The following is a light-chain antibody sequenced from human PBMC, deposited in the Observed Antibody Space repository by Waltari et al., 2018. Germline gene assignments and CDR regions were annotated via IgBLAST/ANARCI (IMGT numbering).Light chain of an antibody. CDR3: CSFRAGGSWV. CDR2: DVK. CDR1: SSDVGGYAF. V-gene: IGLV2-14*03. J-gene: IGLJ6*01. Sequence: APTQPASVSGSTGHSVTISCTGTSSDVGGYAFVSWYQPHPGEAPKLLIYDVKNRPSGVSDRFSGSKSGNTASLTISGLLTDDEADYYCCSFRAGGSWVFGTGTKLTVL.